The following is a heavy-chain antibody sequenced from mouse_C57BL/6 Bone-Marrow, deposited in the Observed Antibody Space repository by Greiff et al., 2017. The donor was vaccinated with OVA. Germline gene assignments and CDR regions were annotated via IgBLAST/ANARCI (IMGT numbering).Heavy chain of an antibody. CDR2: ISSGGSYT. CDR3: ARHGYLWFYAMDY. CDR1: GFTFSSYG. V-gene: IGHV5-6*01. Sequence: EVKLVESGGDLVKPGGSLKLSCAASGFTFSSYGMSWVRQTPDKRLEWVATISSGGSYTYYPDSVKGRFTISRDNAKNTLYLQMSSLKSEDTAMYYCARHGYLWFYAMDYWGQGTSVTVSS. D-gene: IGHD1-1*02. J-gene: IGHJ4*01.